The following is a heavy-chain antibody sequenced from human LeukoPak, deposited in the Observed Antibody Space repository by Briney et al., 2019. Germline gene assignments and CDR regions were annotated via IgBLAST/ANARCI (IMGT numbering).Heavy chain of an antibody. CDR2: ISGSGGST. Sequence: GGSLRLSCAASGFTFSSYAMSWVRQAPGKGLEWVSVISGSGGSTYYADSVKGRFAISRDNSRNTLFLQMNSLRADDTAVYYCANGGSYYIFDYWGQGALVTVSS. CDR1: GFTFSSYA. V-gene: IGHV3-23*01. D-gene: IGHD1-26*01. J-gene: IGHJ4*02. CDR3: ANGGSYYIFDY.